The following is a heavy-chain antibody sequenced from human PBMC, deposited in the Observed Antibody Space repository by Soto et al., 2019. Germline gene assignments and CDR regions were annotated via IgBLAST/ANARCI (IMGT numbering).Heavy chain of an antibody. CDR3: ARGNSGYYDSSGYYFNYYYYGMDV. CDR1: GYTFTSYG. V-gene: IGHV1-18*01. D-gene: IGHD3-22*01. J-gene: IGHJ6*02. Sequence: ASVKVSCNASGYTFTSYGISLVRQAPGQGLEWMGWISAYNGNTNYAQKLQGRVTMTTDTSTSTAYMELRSLRSDDTAVYYCARGNSGYYDSSGYYFNYYYYGMDVWGQGTTVTVSS. CDR2: ISAYNGNT.